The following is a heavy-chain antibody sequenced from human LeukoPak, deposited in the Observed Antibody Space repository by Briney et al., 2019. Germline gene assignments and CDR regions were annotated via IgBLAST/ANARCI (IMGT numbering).Heavy chain of an antibody. CDR3: ARPRGSWYAFDI. CDR2: IKQDGSEK. J-gene: IGHJ3*02. Sequence: GGSLRLPCAASGFTFSNYWMSWVRQAPGKGLEWVANIKQDGSEKYYVDSVKGRFTISRDNAKNSLYLQMNSLRAEDTSVYYCARPRGSWYAFDIWGQGTMVTVSS. CDR1: GFTFSNYW. D-gene: IGHD6-13*01. V-gene: IGHV3-7*01.